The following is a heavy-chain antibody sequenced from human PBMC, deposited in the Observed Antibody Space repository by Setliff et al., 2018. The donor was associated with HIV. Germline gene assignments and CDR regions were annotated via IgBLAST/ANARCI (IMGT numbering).Heavy chain of an antibody. J-gene: IGHJ6*04. Sequence: ASVKVSCKASGHTFSNSDIHWVRRATGQGIEWMGWMNPNTGVAGYALKFQGRVTMTRDTSISTAYMELSSLTSEDTDVYWCASGKGVGGVIITGGLDVWGKGTTVTVSS. D-gene: IGHD3-10*01. V-gene: IGHV1-8*01. CDR1: GHTFSNSD. CDR2: MNPNTGVA. CDR3: ASGKGVGGVIITGGLDV.